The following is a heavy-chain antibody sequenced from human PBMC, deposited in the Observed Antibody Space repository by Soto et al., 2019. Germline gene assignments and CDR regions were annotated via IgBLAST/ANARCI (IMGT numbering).Heavy chain of an antibody. V-gene: IGHV3-48*01. J-gene: IGHJ3*02. CDR3: AKGEYGDAASDI. D-gene: IGHD4-17*01. CDR2: ISSSSSTI. Sequence: GGSLRLSCAASGFTFSSYSMNWVRQAPGKGLEWVSYISSSSSTIYYANSVKGRFTISRDNSKNTLYLQMNSLRAEDTAVYYCAKGEYGDAASDIWGQGTMVTVSS. CDR1: GFTFSSYS.